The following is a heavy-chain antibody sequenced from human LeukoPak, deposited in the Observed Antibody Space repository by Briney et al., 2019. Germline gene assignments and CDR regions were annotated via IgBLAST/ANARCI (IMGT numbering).Heavy chain of an antibody. D-gene: IGHD3-10*01. CDR3: ARAYYYGSGSPYYFDY. J-gene: IGHJ4*02. Sequence: GGSLRLSCAASGFTFSSYWMSWVRQAPGKGLEWVANIKQDGSEKYYVDSVKGRFAISRDNAKNSLYLQMNSLRAEDTAVYYCARAYYYGSGSPYYFDYWGQGTLVTVSS. CDR1: GFTFSSYW. CDR2: IKQDGSEK. V-gene: IGHV3-7*01.